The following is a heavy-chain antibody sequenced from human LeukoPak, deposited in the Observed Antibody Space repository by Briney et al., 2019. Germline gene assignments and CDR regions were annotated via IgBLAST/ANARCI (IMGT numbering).Heavy chain of an antibody. J-gene: IGHJ4*02. Sequence: SETLSLTCAVSGYSISSGYYWGWIRQPPGKGLEWIGSIYHSGSTYYNPSLKSRVTISVDTSKNQFSLKLSSVTAADTAVYYCAMGMITFGGVIVIPEVYWGQGTLVTVSS. CDR1: GYSISSGYY. CDR3: AMGMITFGGVIVIPEVY. CDR2: IYHSGST. V-gene: IGHV4-38-2*01. D-gene: IGHD3-16*02.